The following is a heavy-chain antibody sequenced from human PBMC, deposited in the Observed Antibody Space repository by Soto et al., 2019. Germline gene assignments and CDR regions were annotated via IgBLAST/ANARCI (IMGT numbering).Heavy chain of an antibody. J-gene: IGHJ6*03. D-gene: IGHD1-7*01. Sequence: ASVKVSCKASGYTFTSYGISWVRQAPGQGLEWMGWISAYNGNTNYAQKLQGRVTMTTDTSTSTAYMELRSLRSDDTAVYYCARFVGITGTRSYYYYYYMDVWGKGTTVTVSS. CDR3: ARFVGITGTRSYYYYYYMDV. CDR2: ISAYNGNT. V-gene: IGHV1-18*01. CDR1: GYTFTSYG.